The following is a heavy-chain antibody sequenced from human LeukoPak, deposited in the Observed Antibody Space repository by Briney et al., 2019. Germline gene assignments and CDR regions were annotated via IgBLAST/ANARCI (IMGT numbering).Heavy chain of an antibody. CDR3: ARYYDSSGYSDINDAFDI. CDR1: GGSISSYY. D-gene: IGHD3-22*01. CDR2: IYYSGST. J-gene: IGHJ3*02. Sequence: PSKTLSLTCTVSGGSISSYYWSWIRQPPGKGLEWIGYIYYSGSTNYNPSLKSRVTISVDTSKNQFSLKLSSVTAADTAVYYCARYYDSSGYSDINDAFDIWGQGTMVTVSS. V-gene: IGHV4-59*01.